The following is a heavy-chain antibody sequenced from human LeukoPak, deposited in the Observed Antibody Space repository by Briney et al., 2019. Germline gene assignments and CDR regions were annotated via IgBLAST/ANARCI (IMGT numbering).Heavy chain of an antibody. CDR2: INHSGST. J-gene: IGHJ4*02. V-gene: IGHV4-34*01. Sequence: SETLSLTCAVYGGSFSGYYWSWIRQPPGKGLEWIGEINHSGSTNYNPSLKSRVTISVDTSKNQFSLKLSSVTAADTAVYYCARDPGQASGGRWGQGTLVTVSS. CDR3: ARDPGQASGGR. CDR1: GGSFSGYY.